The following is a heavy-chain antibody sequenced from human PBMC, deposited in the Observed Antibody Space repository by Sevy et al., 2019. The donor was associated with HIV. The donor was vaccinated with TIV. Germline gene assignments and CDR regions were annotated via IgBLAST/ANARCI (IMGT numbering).Heavy chain of an antibody. D-gene: IGHD4-17*01. CDR3: TRLGAQRYGDYVD. Sequence: GGSLRLSCAASGFTFSGSAMHWVRQASGKGLEWVGRIRSKANSYATAYAASVKGRFTISRDDSKNTAYLQMNSLKTEDTAVYYCTRLGAQRYGDYVDWGQGTLVTVS. CDR1: GFTFSGSA. CDR2: IRSKANSYAT. J-gene: IGHJ4*02. V-gene: IGHV3-73*01.